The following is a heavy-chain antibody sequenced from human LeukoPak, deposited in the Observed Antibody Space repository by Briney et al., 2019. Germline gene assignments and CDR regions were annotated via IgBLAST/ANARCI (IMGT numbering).Heavy chain of an antibody. V-gene: IGHV5-51*01. Sequence: GESLKISCKGSGYSFTSYWIAWVRQMPGKGLEWMGIIYPGDSDTRYSPSFRGQVTISADKSISTAYLQWSSLKASETGMYYCARHPPGYGSDAFDVWGQGTMATVSS. CDR1: GYSFTSYW. CDR2: IYPGDSDT. D-gene: IGHD3-10*01. J-gene: IGHJ3*01. CDR3: ARHPPGYGSDAFDV.